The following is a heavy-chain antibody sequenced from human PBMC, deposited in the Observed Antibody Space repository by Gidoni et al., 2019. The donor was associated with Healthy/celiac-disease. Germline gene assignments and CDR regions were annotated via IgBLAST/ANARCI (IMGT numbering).Heavy chain of an antibody. CDR3: ARVGRRFGELSWFDP. D-gene: IGHD3-10*01. CDR2: IYYSGST. V-gene: IGHV4-30-4*07. CDR1: GGSISSGGYS. Sequence: QVQLQETGPGLVKPSQTLSLTGAVSGGSISSGGYSWSWIRQPPGKGLEWIGYIYYSGSTYYSPSLKSRVTISVDSSKNQFSLKLSSVTAADTAVYYCARVGRRFGELSWFDPWGQGTLVTVSS. J-gene: IGHJ5*02.